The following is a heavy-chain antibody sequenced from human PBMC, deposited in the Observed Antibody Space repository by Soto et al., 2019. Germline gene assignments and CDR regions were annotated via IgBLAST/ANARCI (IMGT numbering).Heavy chain of an antibody. CDR2: IVPIFGA. CDR1: VGTFSNYG. V-gene: IGHV1-69*12. Sequence: QVQLVQSGAEVKKPGSSVKVSCKSSVGTFSNYGFSWVRQAPGQGLECMGVIVPIFGAEHTQKFQGRVTITADESTNTVFMELRGLRSEDTAVYYCARGGSDYEGSGYYQGHVWGQGTTVTVSS. D-gene: IGHD3-22*01. CDR3: ARGGSDYEGSGYYQGHV. J-gene: IGHJ6*02.